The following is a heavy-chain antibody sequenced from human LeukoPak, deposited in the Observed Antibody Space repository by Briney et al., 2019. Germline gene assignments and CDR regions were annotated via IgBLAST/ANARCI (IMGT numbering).Heavy chain of an antibody. V-gene: IGHV3-43*02. D-gene: IGHD6-6*01. CDR2: ISWDGGRT. J-gene: IGHJ4*02. CDR3: AIEYSSLNSFDY. Sequence: PGRSLRLSCAPSGVTFSIHAMHWVRQAPGKGRECVSLISWDGGRTYHAHSVKGRFTISRDNSKNSLYLQMNSLRTEDTALYYCAIEYSSLNSFDYWGQGTLVTVSS. CDR1: GVTFSIHA.